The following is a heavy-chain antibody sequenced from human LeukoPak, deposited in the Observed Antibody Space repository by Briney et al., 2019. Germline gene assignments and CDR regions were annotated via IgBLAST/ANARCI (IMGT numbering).Heavy chain of an antibody. J-gene: IGHJ4*02. D-gene: IGHD6-13*01. CDR2: IYWSSSGT. CDR1: GFNSEDHA. V-gene: IGHV3-9*02. Sequence: GGSLRRYCVVSGFNSEDHAMHWVRQAPGKGLEWVSGIYWSSSGTGYADSVKGRFTVSRDSAKNSLYLQMNSLRAEDTALYYCAKDLTHSIAAAGTCFDYWGQGTLVTVSS. CDR3: AKDLTHSIAAAGTCFDY.